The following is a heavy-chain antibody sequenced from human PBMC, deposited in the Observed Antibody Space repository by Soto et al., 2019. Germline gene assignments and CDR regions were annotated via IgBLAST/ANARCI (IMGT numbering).Heavy chain of an antibody. V-gene: IGHV3-30-3*01. CDR3: ARVGMVSRLYSGGFDY. CDR2: ISYDGSNK. J-gene: IGHJ4*02. CDR1: GFTFSSYA. Sequence: QVQLVESGGGVVQPGRSLRLSCAASGFTFSSYAMHWVRQAPGKGLEWVAVISYDGSNKYYADSVKGRFTISRDNSKNTLYLQMNSLRAEDTAVYYCARVGMVSRLYSGGFDYWGQGTLVTVSS. D-gene: IGHD3-10*01.